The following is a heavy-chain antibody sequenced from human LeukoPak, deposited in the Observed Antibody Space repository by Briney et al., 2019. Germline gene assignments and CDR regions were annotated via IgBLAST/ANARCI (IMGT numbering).Heavy chain of an antibody. CDR2: INHSGST. D-gene: IGHD1-26*01. CDR3: ARGRSLLRFDY. V-gene: IGHV4-38-2*02. CDR1: DYSISSGYY. J-gene: IGHJ4*02. Sequence: SETLSLTCTVSDYSISSGYYWGWIRQPPGKGLEWIGEINHSGSTNYNPSLKSRVTISVDTSKNQFSLKLSSVTAADTAVYYCARGRSLLRFDYWGQGTLVTVSS.